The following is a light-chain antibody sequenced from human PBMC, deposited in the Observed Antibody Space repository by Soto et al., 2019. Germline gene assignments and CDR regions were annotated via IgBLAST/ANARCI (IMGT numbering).Light chain of an antibody. V-gene: IGKV1-17*01. CDR1: QDIRSD. CDR2: AAS. CDR3: LQHNSYPFT. Sequence: DIHMTQSPSSLSASVGDRVTITCRASQDIRSDLGWFQQKPGKAPKRLIYAASTLESGVPSRFSGSRSGTEFTLTISSLQPEDFATYYCLQHNSYPFTFGPGTKVDIK. J-gene: IGKJ3*01.